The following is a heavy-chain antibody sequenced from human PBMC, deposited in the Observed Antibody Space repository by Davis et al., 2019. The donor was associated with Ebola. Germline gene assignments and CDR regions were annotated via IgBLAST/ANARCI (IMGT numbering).Heavy chain of an antibody. V-gene: IGHV5-10-1*01. CDR1: GYTFTKYW. J-gene: IGHJ4*02. CDR2: IDPSDSFN. CDR3: ARHGRPLYNSSPYCFDL. Sequence: GESLKISCQGSGYTFTKYWISWVRQLPGKGLEWMGNIDPSDSFNYKSPSFQGHVTMSADNSINTVYVQWNSLRASDTGIYFCARHGRPLYNSSPYCFDLWGQGTPVTVSS. D-gene: IGHD2-21*01.